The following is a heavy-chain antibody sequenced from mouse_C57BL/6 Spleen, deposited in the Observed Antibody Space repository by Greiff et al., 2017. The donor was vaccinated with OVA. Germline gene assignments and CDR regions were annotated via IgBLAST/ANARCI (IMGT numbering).Heavy chain of an antibody. CDR3: THRGRGSPWFAY. CDR2: IRNKANNHAT. J-gene: IGHJ3*01. V-gene: IGHV6-6*01. CDR1: GFTFSDAW. D-gene: IGHD3-3*01. Sequence: VQLKESGGGLVQPGGSMKLSCAASGFTFSDAWMDWVRQSPEKGLEWVAEIRNKANNHATYYAESVKGRFTISRDDSKSSVYLQMNSLRAEDTCIDYCTHRGRGSPWFAYWGQGTLVTVSA.